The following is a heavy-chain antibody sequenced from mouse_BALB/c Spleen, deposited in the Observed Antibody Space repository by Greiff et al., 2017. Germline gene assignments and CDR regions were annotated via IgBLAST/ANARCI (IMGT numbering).Heavy chain of an antibody. CDR2: IYPGSGNT. CDR1: GYTFTDYY. J-gene: IGHJ2*01. V-gene: IGHV1-77*01. CDR3: ARDGNYGY. Sequence: QVQLKQSGAELARPGASVKLSCKASGYTFTDYYINWVKQRTGQGLEWIGEIYPGSGNTYYNEKFKGKATLTADKSSSTAYMQLSSLTSEDSAVYYCARDGNYGYWGQGTTLTVSS. D-gene: IGHD2-1*01.